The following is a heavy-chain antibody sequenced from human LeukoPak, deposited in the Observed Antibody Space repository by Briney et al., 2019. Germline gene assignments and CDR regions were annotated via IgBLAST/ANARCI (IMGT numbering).Heavy chain of an antibody. CDR1: GFSLTTSGVG. J-gene: IGHJ5*02. CDR3: AHRRDSSGYQYRYWFAP. D-gene: IGHD3-22*01. V-gene: IGHV2-5*02. Sequence: SGPTLVNPTQTLTLTCTFSGFSLTTSGVGVGWIRQPPGKALEWLALINWDDQKVYSPSLQSRLSITKDTSKNQVVLTMTNVDPVDTATYYCAHRRDSSGYQYRYWFAPWGQGTLVTVSA. CDR2: INWDDQK.